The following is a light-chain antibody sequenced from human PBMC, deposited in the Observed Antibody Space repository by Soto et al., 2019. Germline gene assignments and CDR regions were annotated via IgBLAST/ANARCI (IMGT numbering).Light chain of an antibody. CDR3: SSYTNINTSACV. J-gene: IGLJ1*01. CDR2: EVT. Sequence: QSALTQPASVSGSPGQSITISCTGTSGDIGSYNRVSWYQQHPGKAPKRIIYEVTDRPSGVSNRFSGSKSGNTASLTISGLQAEDEAEYYCSSYTNINTSACVFGTGTRSPS. CDR1: SGDIGSYNR. V-gene: IGLV2-14*01.